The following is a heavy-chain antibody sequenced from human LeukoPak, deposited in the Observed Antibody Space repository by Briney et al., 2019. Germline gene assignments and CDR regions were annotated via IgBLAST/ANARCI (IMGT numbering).Heavy chain of an antibody. CDR1: GYSLRTGGRH. V-gene: IGHV2-70*17. J-gene: IGHJ6*02. Sequence: RDSGPTLVNPPQTLTLTCTFSGYSLRTGGRHVSWIRQPPGKALEWLARIDWDDDKFYSTSLKTRLTISKDTSKNQVVLTMTNMDPVDTATYYCARIGRAVNYWGQGTTVTVSS. CDR2: IDWDDDK. D-gene: IGHD1-7*01. CDR3: ARIGRAVNY.